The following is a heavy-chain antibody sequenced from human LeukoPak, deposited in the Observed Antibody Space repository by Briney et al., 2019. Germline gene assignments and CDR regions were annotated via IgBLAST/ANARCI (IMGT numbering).Heavy chain of an antibody. Sequence: ASVKVSCKVSGYTPTELSMNWVQQAPGKGLEWMGRFDPEDGETIYTQKFQGRVTMTEDTSTDTAYMELTSLRSEDTAVYYCATDFYRGLQFDYWGQGTLVIVSS. CDR2: FDPEDGET. J-gene: IGHJ4*02. CDR1: GYTPTELS. CDR3: ATDFYRGLQFDY. D-gene: IGHD2/OR15-2a*01. V-gene: IGHV1-24*01.